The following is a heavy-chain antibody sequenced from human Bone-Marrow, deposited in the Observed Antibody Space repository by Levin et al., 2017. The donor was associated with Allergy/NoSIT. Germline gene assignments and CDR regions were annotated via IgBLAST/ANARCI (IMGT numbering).Heavy chain of an antibody. CDR1: GFTFSTYT. CDR3: ARGLEYSGLP. D-gene: IGHD5-12*01. J-gene: IGHJ5*02. CDR2: ITSSSSYI. Sequence: LSLTCAASGFTFSTYTMNWVRKAPGKGLDWVSSITSSSSYIYYADSVKGRFTISRDNAKNSLYLQMNSLRVEDTAVYYCARGLEYSGLPWGQGTLVTVSS. V-gene: IGHV3-21*01.